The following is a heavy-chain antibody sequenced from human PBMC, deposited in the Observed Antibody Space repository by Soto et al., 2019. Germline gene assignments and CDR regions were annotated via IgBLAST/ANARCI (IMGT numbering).Heavy chain of an antibody. J-gene: IGHJ4*02. CDR1: GYTFTGYY. CDR2: INPNSGGT. Sequence: ASVKVSCKASGYTFTGYYMHWARQAPGQGLEWMGWINPNSGGTNYAQKFQGWVTMTRDTSISTAYMELSRLRSDDTAVYYCATDYDSSGYYSYWGQGTLVTVSS. CDR3: ATDYDSSGYYSY. V-gene: IGHV1-2*04. D-gene: IGHD3-22*01.